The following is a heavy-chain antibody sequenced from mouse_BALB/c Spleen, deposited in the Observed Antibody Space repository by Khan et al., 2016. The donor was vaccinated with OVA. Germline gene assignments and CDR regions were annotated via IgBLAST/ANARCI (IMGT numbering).Heavy chain of an antibody. CDR1: GYSITSGYG. CDR3: ARTARIKY. J-gene: IGHJ2*01. D-gene: IGHD1-2*01. V-gene: IGHV3-2*02. CDR2: ISYSGST. Sequence: EVQLVETGPGLVKPSQSLSLTCTVTGYSITSGYGWNWIRQFPGNKLEWMGYISYSGSTNYNPSLKSRISITRDTSKNQFFLQLNSVTTEDTATYYCARTARIKYWGQGTTLTVS.